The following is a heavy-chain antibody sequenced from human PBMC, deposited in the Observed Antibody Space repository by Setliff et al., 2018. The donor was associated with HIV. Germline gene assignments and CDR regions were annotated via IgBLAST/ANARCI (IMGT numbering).Heavy chain of an antibody. CDR2: IYYSGRT. V-gene: IGHV4-59*11. Sequence: TSETLSLTCTVSGGSISSHYWSWIRQPPGKGLEWIGYIYYSGRTNYNPSLKSRVIMAVNTSKNEFSLKLSSVTAADTAVYYWARVFPHPYGNSWFDTWGQGILVTVSS. CDR3: ARVFPHPYGNSWFDT. D-gene: IGHD3-16*01. CDR1: GGSISSHY. J-gene: IGHJ5*02.